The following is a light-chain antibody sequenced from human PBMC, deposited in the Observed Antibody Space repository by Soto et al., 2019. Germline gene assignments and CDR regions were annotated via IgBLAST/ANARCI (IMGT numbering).Light chain of an antibody. CDR3: QSYDSSLSGWV. V-gene: IGLV1-40*01. CDR1: SSNIGAGYD. Sequence: QPVLTQPPSVSGAPGQRVTISCTGSSSNIGAGYDVHWYQQLPGTAPKLLIYGNSNRPSGVPDRFSGSKSGTSASLAITGLRDEDAADYYCQSYDSSLSGWVFGGGTQLTVL. CDR2: GNS. J-gene: IGLJ3*02.